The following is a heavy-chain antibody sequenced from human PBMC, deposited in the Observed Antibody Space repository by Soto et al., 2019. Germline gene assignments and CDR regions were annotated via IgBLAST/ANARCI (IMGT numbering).Heavy chain of an antibody. CDR2: IIPIFGTA. J-gene: IGHJ5*02. CDR3: ARDPCTNGVCYRSGIWNWFDP. V-gene: IGHV1-69*06. D-gene: IGHD2-8*01. Sequence: ASVKVSCKASGGTFSSYAISWVRQAPGQGLEWMGGIIPIFGTANYAQKFQGRVTITADKSTSTAYMELSSLGSEDTAVYYCARDPCTNGVCYRSGIWNWFDPWGQGTLVTVSS. CDR1: GGTFSSYA.